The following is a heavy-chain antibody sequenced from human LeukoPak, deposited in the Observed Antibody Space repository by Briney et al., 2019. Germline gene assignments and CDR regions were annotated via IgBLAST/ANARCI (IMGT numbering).Heavy chain of an antibody. CDR1: GFTFSSYW. Sequence: QPGGSLRLSCAASGFTFSSYWMHWVRQAPGKGLVWVSRINSDGSSTNYADSVKGRFTISRDNAKNTLYLQMNSLRAEDTAVYYCAKGSPSIAVASYDYWGQGTLVTVSS. V-gene: IGHV3-74*01. D-gene: IGHD6-19*01. CDR3: AKGSPSIAVASYDY. J-gene: IGHJ4*02. CDR2: INSDGSST.